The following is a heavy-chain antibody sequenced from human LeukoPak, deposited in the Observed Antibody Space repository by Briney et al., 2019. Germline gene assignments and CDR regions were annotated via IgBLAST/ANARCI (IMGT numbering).Heavy chain of an antibody. CDR2: INHSGST. D-gene: IGHD3-22*01. CDR3: ARGHPYDSSGYYYYYYYRDV. V-gene: IGHV4-34*01. Sequence: SETLSLTCAVYGGSFSGYYWSWIRQPPGKGLEWIGEINHSGSTNYNPSLKSRVTISVDTSKNQFSLKLSSVTAADTAVYYCARGHPYDSSGYYYYYYYRDVGAKGPT. J-gene: IGHJ6*03. CDR1: GGSFSGYY.